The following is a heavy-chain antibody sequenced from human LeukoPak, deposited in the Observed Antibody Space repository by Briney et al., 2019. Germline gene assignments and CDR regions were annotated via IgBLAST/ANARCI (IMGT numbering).Heavy chain of an antibody. CDR1: GFTFRSHG. D-gene: IGHD6-19*01. V-gene: IGHV3-33*01. CDR2: IWYDGSDK. Sequence: GGSLRLSCAASGFTFRSHGMHWVRQAPGKGLEWVALIWYDGSDKYYADSVKGRFTISRDNSKNTLYLQMNSLRAEDTAVYYCASSSSSGWYDYWGQGTLVTVSS. J-gene: IGHJ4*02. CDR3: ASSSSSGWYDY.